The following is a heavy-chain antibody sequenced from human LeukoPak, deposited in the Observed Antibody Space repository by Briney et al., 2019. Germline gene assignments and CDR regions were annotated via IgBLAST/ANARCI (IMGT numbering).Heavy chain of an antibody. D-gene: IGHD3-9*01. CDR1: GFSVSQNY. J-gene: IGHJ6*03. CDR2: MYSGGST. Sequence: GGSLRLSCVASGFSVSQNYMTWVRQAPRQGLEWVSIMYSGGSTYYADSVKGRFTISRDSSKNTVFLQMDSLRAEDTAIYYCTRETDFTGYFYYYMDVWGKGTPVTVSS. V-gene: IGHV3-53*01. CDR3: TRETDFTGYFYYYMDV.